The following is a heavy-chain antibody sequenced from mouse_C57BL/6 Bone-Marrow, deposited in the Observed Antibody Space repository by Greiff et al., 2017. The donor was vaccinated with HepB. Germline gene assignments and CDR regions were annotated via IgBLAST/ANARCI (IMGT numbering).Heavy chain of an antibody. D-gene: IGHD1-1*01. CDR2: IYPGSGNT. CDR3: ARGGVTTVVANWYFDV. CDR1: GYSFTSYY. J-gene: IGHJ1*03. V-gene: IGHV1-66*01. Sequence: QVQLKESGPELVKPGASVKISCKASGYSFTSYYIHWVKQRPGQGLEWIGWIYPGSGNTKYNEKFKGKATLTADTSSSTAYMQLSSLTSEDSAVYYCARGGVTTVVANWYFDVWGTGTTVTVSS.